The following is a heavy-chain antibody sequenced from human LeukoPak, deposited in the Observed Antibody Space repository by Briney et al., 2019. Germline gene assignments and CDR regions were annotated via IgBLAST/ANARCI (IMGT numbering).Heavy chain of an antibody. CDR2: INWDGDIT. CDR1: GFTFDDYT. D-gene: IGHD3-9*01. V-gene: IGHV3-43*01. CDR3: AKGNILTGPPDY. Sequence: QPGGSLRLSCAASGFTFDDYTMHWVRQPPGKGLEWVSLINWDGDITYYADSVKGRFTISRDNSKNSLYLQMNSLRTDDTALYYCAKGNILTGPPDYWGQGTLVTVSS. J-gene: IGHJ4*02.